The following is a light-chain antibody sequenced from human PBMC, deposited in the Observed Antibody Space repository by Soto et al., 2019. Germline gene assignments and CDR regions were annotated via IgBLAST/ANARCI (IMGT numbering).Light chain of an antibody. CDR1: SSDVGGYNY. V-gene: IGLV2-14*01. Sequence: QSALTQPASVSGSPGQSITISCTGTSSDVGGYNYVSWYQHHPGKVPKIIIYAVSNRPSGVSNRFSGSKSGNTASLTISGLQAEDEADYYCSSYTISNPYVFGTGTKLTVL. CDR3: SSYTISNPYV. J-gene: IGLJ1*01. CDR2: AVS.